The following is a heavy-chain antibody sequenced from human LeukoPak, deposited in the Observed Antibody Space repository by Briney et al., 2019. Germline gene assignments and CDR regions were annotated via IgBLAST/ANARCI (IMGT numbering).Heavy chain of an antibody. J-gene: IGHJ3*02. D-gene: IGHD6-13*01. CDR3: ARDRGHSSSWYKLTTPHAFDI. CDR2: IYYSGST. Sequence: PSETLSLTCTVSGGSISSYYWSRIRQPPGKGLEWIGYIYYSGSTNYNPSLKSRVTISVDTSKNQFSLKLSSVTAADTAVYYCARDRGHSSSWYKLTTPHAFDIWGQGTMVTVSS. V-gene: IGHV4-59*01. CDR1: GGSISSYY.